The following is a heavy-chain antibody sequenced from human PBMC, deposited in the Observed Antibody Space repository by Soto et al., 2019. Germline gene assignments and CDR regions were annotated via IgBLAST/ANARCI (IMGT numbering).Heavy chain of an antibody. CDR2: ISSSSSTI. CDR3: ASFSGTVTTTHDAFDI. J-gene: IGHJ3*02. D-gene: IGHD4-17*01. Sequence: GGSLRLSCAASGFTFSSYSMNWVRQAPGKGLEWVSYISSSSSTIYYADSVKGRFTISRDNAKNSLYLQMNSLRAEDTAVYYCASFSGTVTTTHDAFDIWGQGTMVTVSS. CDR1: GFTFSSYS. V-gene: IGHV3-48*01.